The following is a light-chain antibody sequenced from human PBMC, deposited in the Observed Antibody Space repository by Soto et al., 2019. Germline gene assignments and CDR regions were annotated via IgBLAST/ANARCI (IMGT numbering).Light chain of an antibody. CDR2: GNN. CDR1: NSNIGSNT. Sequence: QLVLTQPPSASGTPGQRVTISCSGSNSNIGSNTVHWYQHLPGTAPKLLIFGNNKRPSGVPDRFSGSKSGTSASLAISGLQAEDEADYYCASWQNSLNGWVFGGGTQLTVL. V-gene: IGLV1-44*01. CDR3: ASWQNSLNGWV. J-gene: IGLJ3*02.